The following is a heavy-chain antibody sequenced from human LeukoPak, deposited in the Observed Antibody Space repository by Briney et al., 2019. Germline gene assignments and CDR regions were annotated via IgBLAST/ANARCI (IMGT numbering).Heavy chain of an antibody. V-gene: IGHV1-69*01. D-gene: IGHD3-22*01. Sequence: SVKVSCKASGGTFSSYAISWVRQAPGQGLEWMGGIIPIFGTASYAQKFQGRVTITADESTSTAYMELSSLRSEDTAVYYCARDYYDSSGYLYFDYWGQGTLVTVSS. J-gene: IGHJ4*02. CDR3: ARDYYDSSGYLYFDY. CDR1: GGTFSSYA. CDR2: IIPIFGTA.